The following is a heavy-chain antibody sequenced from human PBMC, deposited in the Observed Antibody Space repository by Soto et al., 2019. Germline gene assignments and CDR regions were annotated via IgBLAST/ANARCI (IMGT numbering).Heavy chain of an antibody. D-gene: IGHD2-2*01. CDR3: ARGRFCSRTSCYSYYYYYGMDV. J-gene: IGHJ6*02. CDR1: GLTFKNYA. Sequence: PVGSLRLSCAASGLTFKNYAMHWVRQAPGKGLEWVAVISYDGSIEFYADSVKGRFTISRDNSKNTLYLQMNSLRAEDTAVYYCARGRFCSRTSCYSYYYYYGMDVWGQGTTVT. V-gene: IGHV3-30-3*01. CDR2: ISYDGSIE.